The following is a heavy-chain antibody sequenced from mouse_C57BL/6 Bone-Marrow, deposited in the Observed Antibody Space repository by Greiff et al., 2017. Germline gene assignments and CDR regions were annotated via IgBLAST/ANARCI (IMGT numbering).Heavy chain of an antibody. Sequence: EVQLQQSGPELVKPGASVKISCKASGYTFTDYYMNWVKQSHGKSLEWIGDINPNNGGTSYNQKFKGKATLTVDKSSSTAYMELRSLTSEDSAVYYCALITTVVARNFDYWGQGTTLTVSS. J-gene: IGHJ2*01. V-gene: IGHV1-26*01. CDR2: INPNNGGT. D-gene: IGHD1-1*01. CDR3: ALITTVVARNFDY. CDR1: GYTFTDYY.